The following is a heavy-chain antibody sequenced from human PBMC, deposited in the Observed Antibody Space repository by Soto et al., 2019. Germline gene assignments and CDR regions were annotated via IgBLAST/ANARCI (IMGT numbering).Heavy chain of an antibody. CDR3: AKALEVVAGLNWFDP. Sequence: EVQLLESAGGLVQPGGSLRLSCAASGFTFSSYAMSSDRHAPRQGLEWVSAISGSGGSTYYADSVKGRFTISRDNSKNTLYLQRNSLRVDDTAVYYFAKALEVVAGLNWFDPWGQGTLVAVSS. V-gene: IGHV3-23*01. CDR1: GFTFSSYA. CDR2: ISGSGGST. D-gene: IGHD2-15*01. J-gene: IGHJ5*02.